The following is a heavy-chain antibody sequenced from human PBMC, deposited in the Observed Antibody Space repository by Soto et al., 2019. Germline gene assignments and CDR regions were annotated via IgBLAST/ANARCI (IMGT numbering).Heavy chain of an antibody. V-gene: IGHV5-51*01. CDR3: ARHWSRGDYIDYFDY. Sequence: GESLKISCKGSGYSFTSYWIGWVRQMPGKGLEWMGIIYPGDSDTRYSPSFQGQVTISADKSISTAYLQWSSLKASDTAMYYCARHWSRGDYIDYFDYWGQGTLVTVSS. J-gene: IGHJ4*02. CDR2: IYPGDSDT. D-gene: IGHD4-17*01. CDR1: GYSFTSYW.